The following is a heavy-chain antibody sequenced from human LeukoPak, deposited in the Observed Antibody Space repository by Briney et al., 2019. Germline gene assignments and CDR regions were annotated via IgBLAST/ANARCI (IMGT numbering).Heavy chain of an antibody. CDR3: ARGAAMVPVLGY. CDR1: GYTFTSYA. Sequence: ASVKVSCKAAGYTFTSYAMHWVRQAPGQRRECMVWINAGNGDTKYSQKFQERGTITSDTYASTDYMELSSLISDDTAVYYCARGAAMVPVLGYWGQGTLVTVSS. J-gene: IGHJ4*02. V-gene: IGHV1-3*01. D-gene: IGHD5-18*01. CDR2: INAGNGDT.